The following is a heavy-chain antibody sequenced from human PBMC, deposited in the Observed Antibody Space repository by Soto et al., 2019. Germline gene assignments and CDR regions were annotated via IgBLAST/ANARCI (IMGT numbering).Heavy chain of an antibody. J-gene: IGHJ4*02. Sequence: SGPTLVNPTETLTLTCTVSGFSLSNARMGVSWIRQPPGKALEWLAHIFSNDEKSYSTSLKSRLTISKDTSKSQVVLTMTNMDPVDTATYYCARLTIVGATRHFDYWGQGTLVTVSS. CDR3: ARLTIVGATRHFDY. D-gene: IGHD1-26*01. V-gene: IGHV2-26*01. CDR2: IFSNDEK. CDR1: GFSLSNARMG.